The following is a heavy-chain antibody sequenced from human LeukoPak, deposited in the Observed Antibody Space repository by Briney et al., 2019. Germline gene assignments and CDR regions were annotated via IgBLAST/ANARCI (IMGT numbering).Heavy chain of an antibody. CDR1: EYTFTNYY. CDR2: INLSGGYA. V-gene: IGHV1-46*04. CDR3: ARDLYGSCYDY. J-gene: IGHJ4*02. Sequence: GASVKVSCKASEYTFTNYYIHWARQAPGQGLEYMGVINLSGGYAIIAQKLQGRVTMTRDTSTTTVYMEMSSLRSEDTAVYYCARDLYGSCYDYWGQGTLVTVSS. D-gene: IGHD2-15*01.